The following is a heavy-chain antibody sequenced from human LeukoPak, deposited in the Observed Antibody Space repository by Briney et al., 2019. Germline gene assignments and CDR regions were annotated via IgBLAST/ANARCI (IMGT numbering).Heavy chain of an antibody. Sequence: PSETLSLTCAVYSGSFSGYYWSWIRQPPNKGLEWIGEMNHSGSTNYNPSLKSRVTISADASKKQFSLKLNSVTAADTAVYYCARAQGRLVPPAYWGQGTLVTVSS. CDR2: MNHSGST. V-gene: IGHV4-34*01. J-gene: IGHJ4*02. CDR1: SGSFSGYY. D-gene: IGHD6-19*01. CDR3: ARAQGRLVPPAY.